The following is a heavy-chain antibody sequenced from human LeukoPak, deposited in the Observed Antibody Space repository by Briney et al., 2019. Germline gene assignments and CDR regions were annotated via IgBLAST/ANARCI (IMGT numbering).Heavy chain of an antibody. J-gene: IGHJ5*01. CDR2: INPNSGGT. CDR1: GYTFTAYY. Sequence: ASVKVSCKASGYTFTAYYIHWVRQAPGQGLEWRGRINPNSGGTNYAQKFQGRVTMTRDTSINTAYMELSRLRSDDTAVYYCARPWEITMSERSYNWFDSWGQGTLVTVSS. D-gene: IGHD1-26*01. V-gene: IGHV1-2*02. CDR3: ARPWEITMSERSYNWFDS.